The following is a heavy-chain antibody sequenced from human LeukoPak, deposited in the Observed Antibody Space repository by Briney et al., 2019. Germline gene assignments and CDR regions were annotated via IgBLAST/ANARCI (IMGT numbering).Heavy chain of an antibody. J-gene: IGHJ4*02. CDR1: GYSISSGYY. D-gene: IGHD3-22*01. CDR3: ARAWVGPTYYDSSLVAPKSTYFDY. Sequence: SETLSLTRTVSGYSISSGYYWGWIRQPPGKGLEWIGSIYHSGSTYYNPSLKSRVTISVDTSKNQFSLKLSSVTAADTAVYYCARAWVGPTYYDSSLVAPKSTYFDYWGQGTLVTVSS. V-gene: IGHV4-38-2*02. CDR2: IYHSGST.